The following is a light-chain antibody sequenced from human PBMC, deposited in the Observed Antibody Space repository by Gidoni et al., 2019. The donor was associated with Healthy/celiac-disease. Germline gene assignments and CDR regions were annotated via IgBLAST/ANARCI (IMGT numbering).Light chain of an antibody. CDR2: GAS. V-gene: IGKV3-15*01. Sequence: EIVMTQSPATLSVSPGERATLSCRASQSVSSNLAWYQQKPGQAPRLLIYGASTRATGIPARFSGSGSGTEFTLTISSLQSEDFAVYYCQQYNNWPPRFGGXTKVEIK. CDR1: QSVSSN. CDR3: QQYNNWPPR. J-gene: IGKJ4*01.